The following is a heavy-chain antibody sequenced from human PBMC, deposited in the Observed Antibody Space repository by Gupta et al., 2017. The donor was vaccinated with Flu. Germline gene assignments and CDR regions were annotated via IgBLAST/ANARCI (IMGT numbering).Heavy chain of an antibody. CDR2: IIPVLGPK. Sequence: QVQLVQSGAEVKKPGSSVKVSCQASGVTFSDYAINWVRRAPGQGLEWMGGIIPVLGPKKDGTKFQGRSTNNADETTNTAYFELSNLRSEETAVYYRARKGGGHCSGGTCYSFDYWGQGTLVTVSS. D-gene: IGHD2-15*01. CDR1: GVTFSDYA. V-gene: IGHV1-69*01. J-gene: IGHJ4*02. CDR3: ARKGGGHCSGGTCYSFDY.